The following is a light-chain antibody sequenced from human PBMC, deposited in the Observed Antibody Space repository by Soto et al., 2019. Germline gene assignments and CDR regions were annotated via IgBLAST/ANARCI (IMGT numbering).Light chain of an antibody. Sequence: QSALTQPASVSGSPGQSITISCTGTSSDIGGYNYVSWYQQHPGKVPKLMIFEVSNRPSGVSYRFSGSKSGNTASLTISGLQAEEEADYYCSSYTGSSTLYVFGAGTKVTV. CDR1: SSDIGGYNY. J-gene: IGLJ1*01. CDR3: SSYTGSSTLYV. V-gene: IGLV2-14*01. CDR2: EVS.